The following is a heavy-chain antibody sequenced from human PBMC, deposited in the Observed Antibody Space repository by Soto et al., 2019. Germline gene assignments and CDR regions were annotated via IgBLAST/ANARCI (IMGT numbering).Heavy chain of an antibody. CDR2: ISSTGRTI. Sequence: GGSLRLSCGASGFTFSNYYMSWIRQAPGKGLEWVSYISSTGRTIYYADSVKGRFTVSRDNAQNSLSLKLNGLRVEDTAVYYCARSYSSGWEFDYWGQGTQVTVSS. J-gene: IGHJ4*02. D-gene: IGHD6-19*01. V-gene: IGHV3-11*01. CDR1: GFTFSNYY. CDR3: ARSYSSGWEFDY.